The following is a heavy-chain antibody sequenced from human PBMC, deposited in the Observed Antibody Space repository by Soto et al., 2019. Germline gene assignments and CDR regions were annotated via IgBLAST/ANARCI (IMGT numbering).Heavy chain of an antibody. CDR2: INHSGNT. D-gene: IGHD3-22*01. Sequence: SETLSLTCAVYGGSFSDYYWSWIRQPPGKGLEWIGEINHSGNTNYNPSLKGRVTISVDTSKSQFSLKLTSVTAADTAVYYCARGRYSGASSDYKSPVYFDYWGQGSLVTVSS. J-gene: IGHJ4*02. V-gene: IGHV4-34*01. CDR3: ARGRYSGASSDYKSPVYFDY. CDR1: GGSFSDYY.